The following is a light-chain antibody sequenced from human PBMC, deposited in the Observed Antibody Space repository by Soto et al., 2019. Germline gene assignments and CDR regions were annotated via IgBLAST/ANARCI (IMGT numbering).Light chain of an antibody. CDR1: SSDVGAYNY. CDR3: ASYAGNNNFVL. CDR2: EVT. Sequence: QSVLAQPPSASGSPGQSVTISCTGXSSDVGAYNYVSWYQQHPGKAPKLVIYEVTERPSGVPERFSGSKPGSTASLTVSGLQAEDEALYNFASYAGNNNFVLFGVWTKLTV. J-gene: IGLJ2*01. V-gene: IGLV2-8*01.